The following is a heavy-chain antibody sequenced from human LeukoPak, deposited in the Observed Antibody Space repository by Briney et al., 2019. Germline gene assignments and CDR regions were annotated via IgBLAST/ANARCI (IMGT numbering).Heavy chain of an antibody. CDR3: AKDSDWTDGLDY. D-gene: IGHD1-1*01. V-gene: IGHV3-43D*04. Sequence: GGSLRRSCAASGFTCDDYAMHWVRQAPGNGLEWVSLISLDGGSTYYAYSVKGRFTTSRDNSKTSLYLQMNSLRAEDTALYYCAKDSDWTDGLDYWGQGTLVTVSS. CDR2: ISLDGGST. CDR1: GFTCDDYA. J-gene: IGHJ4*02.